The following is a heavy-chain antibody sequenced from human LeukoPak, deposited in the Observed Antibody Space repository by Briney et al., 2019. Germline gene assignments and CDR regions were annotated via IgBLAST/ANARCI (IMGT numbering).Heavy chain of an antibody. D-gene: IGHD3-22*01. CDR3: ARVMGDYYDSSGYYWGDVNSFDY. CDR1: GYTFTSYG. CDR2: ISAYNGNT. J-gene: IGHJ4*02. V-gene: IGHV1-18*01. Sequence: GASVKVSCKASGYTFTSYGISWVRQAPGQGLEWMGWISAYNGNTNYAQKLQGRVTMTTDTSTSTAHMELRSLRSDDTAVYYCARVMGDYYDSSGYYWGDVNSFDYWGQGTLVTVSS.